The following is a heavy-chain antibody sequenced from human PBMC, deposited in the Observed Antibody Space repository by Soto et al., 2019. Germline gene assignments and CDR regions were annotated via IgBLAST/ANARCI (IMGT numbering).Heavy chain of an antibody. CDR2: ISSSGSTI. D-gene: IGHD2-15*01. CDR1: GFTFSDYY. CDR3: ARFVRRGNGPADFDY. V-gene: IGHV3-11*01. J-gene: IGHJ4*02. Sequence: PVGSLRLSCAASGFTFSDYYMSWIRQAPGKGLEWVSYISSSGSTIYYADSVKGRFTISRDNAKNSLYLQMNSLRAEDTAVYYCARFVRRGNGPADFDYWGQGTLVTVSS.